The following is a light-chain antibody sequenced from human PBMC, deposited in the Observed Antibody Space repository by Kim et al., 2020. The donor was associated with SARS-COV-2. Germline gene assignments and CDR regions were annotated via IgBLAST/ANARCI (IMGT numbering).Light chain of an antibody. CDR2: QDS. Sequence: SYELTQPPSVSVSPGQTASITCSGDKLGDKYACWYQQKPGQSPVLVIYQDSRRPSGIPELFSGSNSGNTATLTISGTQPMDEADYYCQAWDSSTVVFGGG. J-gene: IGLJ2*01. V-gene: IGLV3-1*01. CDR3: QAWDSSTVV. CDR1: KLGDKY.